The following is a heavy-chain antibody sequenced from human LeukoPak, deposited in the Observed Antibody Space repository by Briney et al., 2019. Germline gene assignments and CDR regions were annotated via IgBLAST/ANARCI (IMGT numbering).Heavy chain of an antibody. CDR1: GFTFSTYW. V-gene: IGHV3-7*01. Sequence: GGSLRLSCAASGFTFSTYWMTLVRQAPGKGLEWVANTKPDGSETYYVDSVRGRFTISRDNAKNSLYLQMNSLRDDDTAMYYCGKGGQSSSWFWVDWGQGTLVTVSS. CDR2: TKPDGSET. J-gene: IGHJ4*02. CDR3: GKGGQSSSWFWVD. D-gene: IGHD6-13*01.